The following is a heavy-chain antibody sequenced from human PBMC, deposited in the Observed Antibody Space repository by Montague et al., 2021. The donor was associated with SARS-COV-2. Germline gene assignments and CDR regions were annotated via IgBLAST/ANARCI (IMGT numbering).Heavy chain of an antibody. CDR3: ARDSGQPLLYGSPYYYGMDV. CDR2: IKQDGSEK. CDR1: GFTFSSYW. J-gene: IGHJ6*02. D-gene: IGHD2-2*02. Sequence: SLRLSCPASGFTFSSYWMSWVRQAPGKGLEWVANIKQDGSEKYYVDSVKGRFTISRDNAKNSLYLQMNSLRTEDTAVYYCARDSGQPLLYGSPYYYGMDVWGQGTTVTVSS. V-gene: IGHV3-7*01.